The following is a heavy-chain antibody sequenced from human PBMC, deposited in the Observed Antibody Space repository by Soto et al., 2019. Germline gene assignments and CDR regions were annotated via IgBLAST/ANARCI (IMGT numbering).Heavy chain of an antibody. CDR3: ASKMGAPGAYYYGMDV. CDR1: GGSFSGYY. Sequence: PSETLSLTCAVYGGSFSGYYWSWIRQPPGKGLEWIGEINHSGSTNYNPSLKSRVTISVDTSKNQLSLKLSSVTAADTAVYYCASKMGAPGAYYYGMDVWGQGTTVTVSS. D-gene: IGHD1-26*01. J-gene: IGHJ6*02. V-gene: IGHV4-34*01. CDR2: INHSGST.